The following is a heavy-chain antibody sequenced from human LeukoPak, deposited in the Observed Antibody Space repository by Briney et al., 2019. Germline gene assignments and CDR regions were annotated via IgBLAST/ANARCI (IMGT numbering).Heavy chain of an antibody. J-gene: IGHJ6*02. CDR1: GFTVSGNY. D-gene: IGHD3-10*01. CDR2: IYSGGTT. CDR3: ARSFRRYGMDV. Sequence: GGSLRLSCAASGFTVSGNYMTWVRQAPGKGLQWVSVIYSGGTTYYADSVKGRFTISRDNAQNSLYLQMNSLRVEDTAVYYCARSFRRYGMDVWGQGTTVTVSS. V-gene: IGHV3-53*01.